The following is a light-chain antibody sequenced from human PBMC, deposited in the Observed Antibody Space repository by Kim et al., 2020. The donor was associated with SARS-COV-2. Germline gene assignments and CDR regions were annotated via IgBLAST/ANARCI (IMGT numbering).Light chain of an antibody. CDR3: QAWDSSPGV. J-gene: IGLJ2*01. Sequence: SYELTQPPSVSVSPGQTASITCSGDKLGDKYACWYQQKPGQSPVLVIYQDSKRPSGIPERFSGSNSGNTATLTISGTQAMDEADYYCQAWDSSPGVFGGG. CDR1: KLGDKY. V-gene: IGLV3-1*01. CDR2: QDS.